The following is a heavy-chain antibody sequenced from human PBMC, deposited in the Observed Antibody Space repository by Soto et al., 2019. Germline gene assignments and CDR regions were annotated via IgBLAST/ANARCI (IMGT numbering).Heavy chain of an antibody. D-gene: IGHD3-3*01. Sequence: AAVKVSCKASGGTFSSYAISWVRQAPGQGREWMGGIIPIFGTANYAQKFHGRVTITADESTSTAYMELSSLRSEDTAVYYCASVSVYDSWRGYYSGEFDYWGQGALVTVSS. CDR3: ASVSVYDSWRGYYSGEFDY. V-gene: IGHV1-69*13. J-gene: IGHJ4*02. CDR2: IIPIFGTA. CDR1: GGTFSSYA.